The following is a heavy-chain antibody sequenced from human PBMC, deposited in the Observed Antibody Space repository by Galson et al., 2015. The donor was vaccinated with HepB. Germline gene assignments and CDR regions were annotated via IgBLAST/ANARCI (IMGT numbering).Heavy chain of an antibody. CDR1: GFTFSDYY. CDR3: ATGEPYYYGSGSYLSFDY. Sequence: LRLSCAASGFTFSDYYMSWIRQAPGKGLEWLSYISKRGSIVYYADSVTRRFTISRDNDKNSLYLQMNSLRAEDTAVDYCATGEPYYYGSGSYLSFDYWGQGVVVSVSS. D-gene: IGHD3-10*01. V-gene: IGHV3-11*01. CDR2: ISKRGSIV. J-gene: IGHJ4*02.